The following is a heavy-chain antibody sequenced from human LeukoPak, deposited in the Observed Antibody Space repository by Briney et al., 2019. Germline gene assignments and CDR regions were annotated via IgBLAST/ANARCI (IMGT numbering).Heavy chain of an antibody. Sequence: PSETLSLTCTVSGGSISGYFWSWIRQPAGKGLERIGRIHDNGDSNHNPSLKSRVTMALDTSGNQVSLKLSSVTAADTAVYYCARRNHTAMVYFDYWGQGTLVTVSS. D-gene: IGHD5-18*01. J-gene: IGHJ4*02. V-gene: IGHV4-4*07. CDR2: IHDNGDS. CDR3: ARRNHTAMVYFDY. CDR1: GGSISGYF.